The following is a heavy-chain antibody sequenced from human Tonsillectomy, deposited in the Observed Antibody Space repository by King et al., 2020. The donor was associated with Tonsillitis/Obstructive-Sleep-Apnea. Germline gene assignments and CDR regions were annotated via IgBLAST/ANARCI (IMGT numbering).Heavy chain of an antibody. D-gene: IGHD6-13*01. J-gene: IGHJ6*03. CDR3: ARGGGDSSSWMLPEFTHYMDV. V-gene: IGHV4-34*01. CDR1: GGSFSGYY. CDR2: INHSGST. Sequence: VQLQQWGAGLLKPSETLSLTCAVYGGSFSGYYWSWIRQPPGKGLEWIGEINHSGSTNYNPSLKSRVTISEDMSKNQFSLKLSSVTAADTAVYYCARGGGDSSSWMLPEFTHYMDVWGKGTTVTVSS.